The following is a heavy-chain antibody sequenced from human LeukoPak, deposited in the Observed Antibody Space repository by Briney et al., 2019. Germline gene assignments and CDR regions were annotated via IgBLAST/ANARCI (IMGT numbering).Heavy chain of an antibody. J-gene: IGHJ3*02. CDR3: ARDGYMNDAFDI. Sequence: PSQTLSLTCTVSGDSLATDDSFWRWIRQFPGKGLEWIGYIHYRGTTNYNPSLKSRLSMSIDMSKDQFSLNLTSVTAADTAIYYCARDGYMNDAFDIWGQGIVVTVSS. CDR1: GDSLATDDSF. CDR2: IHYRGTT. D-gene: IGHD1-1*01. V-gene: IGHV4-31*03.